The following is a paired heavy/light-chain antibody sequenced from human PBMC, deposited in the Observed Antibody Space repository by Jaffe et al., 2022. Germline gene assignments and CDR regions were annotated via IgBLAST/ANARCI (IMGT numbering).Light chain of an antibody. CDR2: KAS. J-gene: IGKJ1*01. CDR3: QQYNSYSWT. CDR1: QTISSW. V-gene: IGKV1-5*03. Sequence: DIQMTQSPSTLSASVGDRVTITCRASQTISSWLAWYQQKPGKAPKLLIYKASSLESGVPSRFSGSGSGTEFTLTISSLQPDDFATYYCQQYNSYSWTFGQGTKVEIK.
Heavy chain of an antibody. V-gene: IGHV4-38-2*01. D-gene: IGHD3-10*01. CDR2: IYHSGSA. Sequence: QVQLQESGPGLVKPSETLSLTCAVSGYSIRSGYYWAWIRQPPGKGLEWIGSIYHSGSAYYNPSFKSRVTISVDTSRNQFSLRLSSVTAADTAVYYCARPRDEDYGSGNYYIWGQGTLVTVSS. CDR1: GYSIRSGYY. J-gene: IGHJ4*02. CDR3: ARPRDEDYGSGNYYI.